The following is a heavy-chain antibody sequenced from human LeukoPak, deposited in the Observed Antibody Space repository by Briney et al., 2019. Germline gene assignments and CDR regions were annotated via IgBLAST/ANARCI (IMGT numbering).Heavy chain of an antibody. CDR2: INPSSGDT. J-gene: IGHJ4*02. D-gene: IGHD1-26*01. Sequence: ASVKVSCKASAYTFTDYYVHWVRQAPGQGLEWMRRINPSSGDTNYAQNFQGRVTMTRDTSISTAYMELSRLRSDDTAVYYCATTSGYFYYWGQGTLVTVSS. CDR3: ATTSGYFYY. V-gene: IGHV1-2*06. CDR1: AYTFTDYY.